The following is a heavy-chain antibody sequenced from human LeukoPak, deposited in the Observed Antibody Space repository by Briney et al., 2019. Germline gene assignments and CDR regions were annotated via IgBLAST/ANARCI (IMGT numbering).Heavy chain of an antibody. J-gene: IGHJ4*02. V-gene: IGHV1-46*01. D-gene: IGHD2-15*01. Sequence: ASVKVSCKASGYTFTSYYIHWVRQAPGQGLEWMGIVNPSGGSTSYAQKFQGRVTMTRDTSTSTVYMELSSLRSEDTAVYYCASRDPCRGGTCYGFGYWGQGTLVTASP. CDR2: VNPSGGST. CDR3: ASRDPCRGGTCYGFGY. CDR1: GYTFTSYY.